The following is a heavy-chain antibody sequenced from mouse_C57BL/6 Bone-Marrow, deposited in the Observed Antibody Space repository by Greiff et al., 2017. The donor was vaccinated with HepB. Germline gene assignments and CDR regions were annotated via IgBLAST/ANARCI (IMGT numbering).Heavy chain of an antibody. CDR3: ARSGLTGTFAY. J-gene: IGHJ3*01. Sequence: QVQLKQSGPELVKPGASVKISCKASGYAFSSSWMNWVKQRPGKGLEWIGRIYPGDGDTNYNGTFKGKATLTADKSSSTAYMQLSSMTSEDSAVYYCARSGLTGTFAYWGQGTLVTVSA. CDR1: GYAFSSSW. V-gene: IGHV1-82*01. CDR2: IYPGDGDT. D-gene: IGHD4-1*01.